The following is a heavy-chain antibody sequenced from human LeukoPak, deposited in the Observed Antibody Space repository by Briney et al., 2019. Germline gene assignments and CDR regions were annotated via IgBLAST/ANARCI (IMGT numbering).Heavy chain of an antibody. J-gene: IGHJ6*02. CDR3: ARVSYGDYFYYGMDV. D-gene: IGHD4-17*01. Sequence: SETLSLTCTVSGGSISSYYWNWIRQPPGRRLEWIGFIYYSGSTNYNPSLETRVTISVDTSKSQFSLKLSSVTAADTAVYYCARVSYGDYFYYGMDVWGQGTTVTVSS. V-gene: IGHV4-59*01. CDR1: GGSISSYY. CDR2: IYYSGST.